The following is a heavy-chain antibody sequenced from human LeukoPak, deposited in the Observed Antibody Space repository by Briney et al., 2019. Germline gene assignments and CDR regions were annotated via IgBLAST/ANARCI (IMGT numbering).Heavy chain of an antibody. CDR1: GDTVSSNSAA. Sequence: SQTLSLTCAISGDTVSSNSAAWHWIRQPPSRGLEWLGRTYFRSKWYNDYAESVKGRISINPDTSKNQFSLQLNSVNPEDTAVYYCANFYLDNWSQGSLVTVSS. V-gene: IGHV6-1*01. J-gene: IGHJ4*02. CDR3: ANFYLDN. CDR2: TYFRSKWYN.